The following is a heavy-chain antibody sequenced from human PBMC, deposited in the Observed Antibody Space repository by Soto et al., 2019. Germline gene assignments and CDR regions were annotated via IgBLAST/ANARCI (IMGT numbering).Heavy chain of an antibody. V-gene: IGHV3-7*04. D-gene: IGHD2-15*01. CDR1: GLTFCRFW. CDR2: IKQDGSDK. CDR3: ARDVASALY. J-gene: IGHJ4*02. Sequence: PGGSLRLTCAASGLTFCRFWFSWVRQAPVKGLGWVANIKQDGSDKYYVDFVKGRFTVSRDNAKNSLYLQMNSLRAEDTAVYYCARDVASALYWGQGT.